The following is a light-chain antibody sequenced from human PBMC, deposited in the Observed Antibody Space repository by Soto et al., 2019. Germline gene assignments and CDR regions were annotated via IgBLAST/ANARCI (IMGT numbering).Light chain of an antibody. Sequence: QSVLTQPPSVSGSPGQSITISCPGTRSNVVGYNYVSWYQQYPGKAPKLMIYDVSYRPSGVSNRLSGSRSGNTASLTISGLQAADEADYYCSSYTSSSTLVFGTGTKVTVL. V-gene: IGLV2-14*01. CDR3: SSYTSSSTLV. CDR1: RSNVVGYNY. CDR2: DVS. J-gene: IGLJ1*01.